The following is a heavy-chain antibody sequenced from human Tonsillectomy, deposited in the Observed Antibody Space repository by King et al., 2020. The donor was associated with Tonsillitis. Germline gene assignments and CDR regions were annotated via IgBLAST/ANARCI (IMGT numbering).Heavy chain of an antibody. V-gene: IGHV3-66*01. CDR1: GFTVSSND. D-gene: IGHD1-14*01. Sequence: DVQLVESGGGLVQPGGALRLSCAASGFTVSSNDMSWVRQAPGKGLEWVSIIYSGGSTYYADSVKGRFTISRDNSKNTLYLQMNSLRAEDTAVYYCARKFRTADPFDYWGQGTLVTVSS. CDR3: ARKFRTADPFDY. J-gene: IGHJ4*02. CDR2: IYSGGST.